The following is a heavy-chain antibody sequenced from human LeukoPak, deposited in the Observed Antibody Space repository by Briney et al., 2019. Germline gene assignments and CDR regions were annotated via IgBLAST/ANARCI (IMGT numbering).Heavy chain of an antibody. CDR1: GSTFSGSA. J-gene: IGHJ4*02. Sequence: GGSLRLSCAASGSTFSGSAMHWVRQASGKGLEWVGRIRSKANSYATAYAASVKGRFTISRDDSKNTAYLQMNSLRAEDTAVYYCAKLAVSYYDYVWGSYLDYWGQGTLVTVSS. V-gene: IGHV3-73*01. D-gene: IGHD3-16*01. CDR3: AKLAVSYYDYVWGSYLDY. CDR2: IRSKANSYAT.